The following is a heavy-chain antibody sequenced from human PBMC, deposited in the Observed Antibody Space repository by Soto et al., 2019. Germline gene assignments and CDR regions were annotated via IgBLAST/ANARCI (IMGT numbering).Heavy chain of an antibody. J-gene: IGHJ3*02. CDR3: ARLNTYYYDSSGYGSLNAFDI. D-gene: IGHD3-22*01. CDR2: IYSGGST. Sequence: GGSLRLSCAASGFTVNINYMTWVRQAPGRGLEWVSVIYSGGSTYYPDSVKGRFTISRDNSKNTVYLQMNSLRAEDTAVYYCARLNTYYYDSSGYGSLNAFDIWGQGTMVTVSS. CDR1: GFTVNINY. V-gene: IGHV3-53*01.